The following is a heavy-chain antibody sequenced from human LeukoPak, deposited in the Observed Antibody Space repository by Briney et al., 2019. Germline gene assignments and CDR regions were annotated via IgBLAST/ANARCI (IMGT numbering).Heavy chain of an antibody. D-gene: IGHD3-10*01. J-gene: IGHJ5*02. CDR1: GGSISSGSYY. CDR3: ARDRLWFGGVHWFDP. V-gene: IGHV4-61*02. CDR2: IYTSGST. Sequence: PSETLSLTCTVSGGSISSGSYYWSWIRQPAGKGLEWIGRIYTSGSTNYNLSLKSRVTISVDTSKNQFSLKLSSVTAADTAVYYCARDRLWFGGVHWFDPWGQGTLVTVSS.